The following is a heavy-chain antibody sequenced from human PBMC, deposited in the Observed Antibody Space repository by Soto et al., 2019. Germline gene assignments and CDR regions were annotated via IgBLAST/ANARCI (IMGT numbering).Heavy chain of an antibody. CDR3: ARVKTIFGVVIFSGMDV. CDR1: GYTFTSYY. V-gene: IGHV1-46*01. J-gene: IGHJ6*02. Sequence: GASVKVSCKASGYTFTSYYMHWVRQAPGQGLEWMGIINPSGGSTSYAQKFQGRVTMTRDTSTSTVYMELSSLRSEDTAVYYCARVKTIFGVVIFSGMDVWGQGTTVTAP. CDR2: INPSGGST. D-gene: IGHD3-3*01.